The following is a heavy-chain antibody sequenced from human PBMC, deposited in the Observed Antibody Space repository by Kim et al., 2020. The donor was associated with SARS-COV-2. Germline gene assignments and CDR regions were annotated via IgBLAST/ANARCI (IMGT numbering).Heavy chain of an antibody. Sequence: GGSLRLSCAASGFTFSDYYMSWIRQAPGKGLEWVSYISSSSSYTNYADSVKGRFTISRDNAKNSLYLQMNSLRAEDTAVYYCARDLNRWFGERVVPRGMDVCGHGTTVTVSS. D-gene: IGHD3-10*01. V-gene: IGHV3-11*06. J-gene: IGHJ6*02. CDR1: GFTFSDYY. CDR3: ARDLNRWFGERVVPRGMDV. CDR2: ISSSSSYT.